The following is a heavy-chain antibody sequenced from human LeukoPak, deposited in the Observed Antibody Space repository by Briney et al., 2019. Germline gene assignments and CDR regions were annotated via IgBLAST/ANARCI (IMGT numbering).Heavy chain of an antibody. CDR1: GGSISSYY. CDR2: IYYSGST. Sequence: SETLSLTCTVSGGSISSYYWSWIRQPPGKGLEWIGYIYYSGSTNYNPSLKSRVTKSVDTSKNQFSLKLSSVTAADTAVYYCARDLTVVTPPKSPDAFDIWGQGTMVTVSS. J-gene: IGHJ3*02. V-gene: IGHV4-59*12. D-gene: IGHD4-23*01. CDR3: ARDLTVVTPPKSPDAFDI.